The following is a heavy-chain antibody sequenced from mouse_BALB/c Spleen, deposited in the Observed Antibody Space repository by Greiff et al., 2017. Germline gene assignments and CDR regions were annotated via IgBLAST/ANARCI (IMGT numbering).Heavy chain of an antibody. CDR1: GFTFSSYG. Sequence: VQLQQSGGGLVQPGGSLKLSCAASGFTFSSYGMSWVRQTPDKRLELVATINSNGGSTYYPDSVKGRFTISRDNAKNTLYLQMSSLKSEDTAMYYCTREDGNYFFAYWGQGTLVTVSA. D-gene: IGHD2-1*01. J-gene: IGHJ3*01. V-gene: IGHV5-6-3*01. CDR3: TREDGNYFFAY. CDR2: INSNGGST.